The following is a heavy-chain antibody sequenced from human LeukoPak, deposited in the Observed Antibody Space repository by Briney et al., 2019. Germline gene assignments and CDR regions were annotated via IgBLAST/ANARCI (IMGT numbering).Heavy chain of an antibody. CDR2: INHSRST. Sequence: SETLSLTCAVYGGSFSGFYWSWIRQPPGKGLEWIGEINHSRSTNYSPSLKSRVAMSVDTSKNQFSLKLSSVTAADTAVYYCARRRTTTCYTLVCFYYLCIDVWGNGTTVTVSS. CDR3: ARRRTTTCYTLVCFYYLCIDV. J-gene: IGHJ6*03. CDR1: GGSFSGFY. D-gene: IGHD2-2*02. V-gene: IGHV4-34*01.